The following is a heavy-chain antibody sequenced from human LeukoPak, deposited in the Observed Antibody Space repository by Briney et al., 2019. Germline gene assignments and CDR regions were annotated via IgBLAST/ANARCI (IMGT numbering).Heavy chain of an antibody. CDR2: IYTSGST. V-gene: IGHV4-61*02. D-gene: IGHD3-3*01. CDR3: ARGVDRSYWYFDL. J-gene: IGHJ2*01. Sequence: PSETLSLTRTVSGGSISSGSYYWSWIRQPAGKGLEWIGRIYTSGSTNYNPSLKSRVTISVDTSKNQFSLKLSSVTAADTAVYYCARGVDRSYWYFDLWGRGTLVTVSS. CDR1: GGSISSGSYY.